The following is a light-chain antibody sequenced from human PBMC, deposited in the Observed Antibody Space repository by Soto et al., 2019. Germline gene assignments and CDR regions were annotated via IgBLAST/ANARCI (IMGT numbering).Light chain of an antibody. CDR2: LGS. V-gene: IGKV2-28*01. J-gene: IGKJ5*01. CDR1: QSLLHSNAFHF. CDR3: MQALQTPLT. Sequence: DIVMTQSPLSLAVTPGEPASISCRSSQSLLHSNAFHFLDWYLQKPGQSPQLLIFLGSNRASGVTDRFSGSGSGTDFTLQISRVEAEDVGLYYCMQALQTPLTFGQGTRLEIK.